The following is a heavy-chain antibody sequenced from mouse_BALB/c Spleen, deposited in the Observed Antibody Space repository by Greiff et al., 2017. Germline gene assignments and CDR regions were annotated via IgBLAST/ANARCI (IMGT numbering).Heavy chain of an antibody. CDR1: GFTFSSFG. D-gene: IGHD1-1*01. CDR3: ARSANYYGSSYYFDY. J-gene: IGHJ2*01. CDR2: ISSGSSTI. V-gene: IGHV5-17*02. Sequence: EVKLVESGGGLVQPGGSRKLSCAASGFTFSSFGMHWVRQAPEKGLEWVAYISSGSSTIYYADTVKGRFTISRDNPKNTLFLQMTSLRSEDTAMYYCARSANYYGSSYYFDYWGQGTTLTVSS.